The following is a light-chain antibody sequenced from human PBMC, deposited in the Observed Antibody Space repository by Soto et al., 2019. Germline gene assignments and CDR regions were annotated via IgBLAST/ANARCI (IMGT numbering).Light chain of an antibody. J-gene: IGKJ1*01. Sequence: DIQMTQSPSSLSASVGDRVTITCQASRDIRNYLNWYQQKPGKAPKLLIYDTSNLQTGVPSRFSGGGSGTHFTFTISSLQPEDIGTYYCQQYENLPPTFGQGTKVDI. CDR2: DTS. CDR3: QQYENLPPT. CDR1: RDIRNY. V-gene: IGKV1-33*01.